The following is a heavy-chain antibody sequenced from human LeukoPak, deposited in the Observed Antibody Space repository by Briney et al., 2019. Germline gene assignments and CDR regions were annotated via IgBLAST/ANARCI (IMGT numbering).Heavy chain of an antibody. CDR1: GVSISSGSNY. D-gene: IGHD3-10*01. J-gene: IGHJ3*02. CDR2: IYSSGST. V-gene: IGHV4-39*07. Sequence: SETLSLTCRVSGVSISSGSNYWGWIRQPPGKTLEWIGGIYSSGSTYYNSSLKSRVIILIDTAKNHFSLNLSSVTAADTAVYYCARSDGYGLVGIWGQGTMVTVSS. CDR3: ARSDGYGLVGI.